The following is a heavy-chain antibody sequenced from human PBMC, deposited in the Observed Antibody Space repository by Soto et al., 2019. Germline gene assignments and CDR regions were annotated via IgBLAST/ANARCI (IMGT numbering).Heavy chain of an antibody. CDR1: GGTFSSYT. CDR2: IIPILGIA. D-gene: IGHD3-22*01. J-gene: IGHJ5*02. V-gene: IGHV1-69*04. CDR3: AREGYYDSSGSNWFDP. Sequence: GASVKVSCKASGGTFSSYTISWVRQAPGQGLEWMGRIIPILGIANYAQKFQGRVTITADKSTSTAYMELSSLRSEDTAVYYCAREGYYDSSGSNWFDPWGQGTLVTVSS.